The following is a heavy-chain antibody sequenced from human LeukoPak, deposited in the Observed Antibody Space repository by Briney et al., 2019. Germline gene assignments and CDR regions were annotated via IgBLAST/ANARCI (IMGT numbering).Heavy chain of an antibody. CDR3: ARDLAYDFWSGYYNPFHGMDV. V-gene: IGHV4-30-4*08. CDR1: GGSFSGYY. D-gene: IGHD3-3*01. J-gene: IGHJ6*02. Sequence: TSETLSLTCAVYGGSFSGYYWSWIRQPPRKGLEWIGYIYYSGSTYYNPSLKSRVTISVDTSKNQFSLKLSSVTAADTAVYYCARDLAYDFWSGYYNPFHGMDVWGQGTTVTVSS. CDR2: IYYSGST.